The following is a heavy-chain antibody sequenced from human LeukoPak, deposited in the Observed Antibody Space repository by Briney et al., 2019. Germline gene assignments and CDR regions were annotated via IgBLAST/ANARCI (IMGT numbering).Heavy chain of an antibody. Sequence: GGTLRLSCAASGFTFSSYSMNWVRQAPGKGLEWVSYISSSSSTIYYADSVKGRFTISRDNAKNSLYLQMNNLRAEDTAVYYCANDEGWDYYGSGTNYWSQGTLVTVSS. D-gene: IGHD3-10*01. CDR1: GFTFSSYS. J-gene: IGHJ4*02. CDR2: ISSSSSTI. CDR3: ANDEGWDYYGSGTNY. V-gene: IGHV3-48*04.